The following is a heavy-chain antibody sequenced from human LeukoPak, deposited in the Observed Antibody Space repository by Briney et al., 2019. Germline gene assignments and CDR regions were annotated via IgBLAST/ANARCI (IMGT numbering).Heavy chain of an antibody. Sequence: ASVKVSCKASGYTLTGYYMHWVRQAPGQGLEWMGLINPNSGDTNYAQNFQGRVTMTRDTSISTAYMELSRLRSDDTAVYYCASVVATGGYWGQGTLVTVSS. V-gene: IGHV1-2*02. CDR2: INPNSGDT. D-gene: IGHD5-12*01. CDR1: GYTLTGYY. J-gene: IGHJ4*02. CDR3: ASVVATGGY.